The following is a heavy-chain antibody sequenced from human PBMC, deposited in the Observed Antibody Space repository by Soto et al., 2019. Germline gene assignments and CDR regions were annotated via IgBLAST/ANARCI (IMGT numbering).Heavy chain of an antibody. CDR3: ARQYGDWYFDL. J-gene: IGHJ2*01. CDR1: GFTFSSYE. CDR2: ISSSGSTI. V-gene: IGHV3-48*03. D-gene: IGHD3-10*01. Sequence: GGSLRLSCAASGFTFSSYEMNWVRQAPGKGLEWVSYISSSGSTIYYADSVKGRFTISRDNAKNSLYLQMNSLRAEDTAVYYCARQYGDWYFDLWGRGTLVTVSS.